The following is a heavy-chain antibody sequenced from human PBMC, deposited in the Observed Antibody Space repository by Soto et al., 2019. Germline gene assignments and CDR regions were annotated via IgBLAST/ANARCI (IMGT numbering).Heavy chain of an antibody. CDR1: GFTFSSYA. V-gene: IGHV3-23*01. J-gene: IGHJ4*02. CDR2: ISGSGGST. D-gene: IGHD2-2*01. Sequence: GGSLRLSCAASGFTFSSYAMSWVRQAPGKGLEWVSAISGSGGSTYYADSVKGRFTISRDNSKNTLYLQMNSLRAEDTAVYYCAKDGGGYCSSTSCYYFDYWGQGTLVTVSS. CDR3: AKDGGGYCSSTSCYYFDY.